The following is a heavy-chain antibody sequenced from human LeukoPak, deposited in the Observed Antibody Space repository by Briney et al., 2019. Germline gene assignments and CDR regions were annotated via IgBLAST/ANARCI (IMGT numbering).Heavy chain of an antibody. D-gene: IGHD3-22*01. CDR2: IYYSGIT. J-gene: IGHJ4*02. Sequence: SETLSLTCTVSGGSINSYYWSWIRRPPGKGLEWIGYIYYSGITNYNPSLKSRVTIFVDTSKNQFSLKLSSVTAADTAVYYCARSEYYYDSSGFDYWGQGTLVTVSS. CDR3: ARSEYYYDSSGFDY. V-gene: IGHV4-59*01. CDR1: GGSINSYY.